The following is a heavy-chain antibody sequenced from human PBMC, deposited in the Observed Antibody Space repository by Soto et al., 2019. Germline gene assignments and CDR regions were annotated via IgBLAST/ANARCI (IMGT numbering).Heavy chain of an antibody. J-gene: IGHJ5*02. CDR1: GGSISSGGYY. CDR2: IYYSGST. D-gene: IGHD2-15*01. V-gene: IGHV4-31*03. Sequence: SETLSLTCTVSGGSISSGGYYWSWIRQHPGKGLEWIGCIYYSGSTYYNPSLKSRVTISVDTSKNQFSLKLSSVTAADTAVYYCAREDCSGGSCYCDPWGQGTLVTVSS. CDR3: AREDCSGGSCYCDP.